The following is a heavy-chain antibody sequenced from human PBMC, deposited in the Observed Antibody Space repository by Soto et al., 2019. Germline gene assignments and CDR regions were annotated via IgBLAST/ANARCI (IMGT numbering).Heavy chain of an antibody. CDR3: ARGNHRWLQLWYFDL. Sequence: QVQLVQSGAEVKKPGSSVKVSCKASGGTFSSYAISWVRQAPGQGLEWMGGIIPIVGTVNYAQKFQGRVTITADESTSTAYMELSSLRSEDTAVYYCARGNHRWLQLWYFDLWGRGTLVTVSS. V-gene: IGHV1-69*12. J-gene: IGHJ2*01. CDR1: GGTFSSYA. CDR2: IIPIVGTV. D-gene: IGHD5-12*01.